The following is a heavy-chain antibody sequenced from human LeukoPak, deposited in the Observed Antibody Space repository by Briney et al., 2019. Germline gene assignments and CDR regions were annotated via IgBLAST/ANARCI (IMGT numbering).Heavy chain of an antibody. CDR3: ARVRWSNYYGSGNFDY. CDR2: FYYSAST. V-gene: IGHV4-30-4*08. J-gene: IGHJ4*02. D-gene: IGHD3-10*01. CDR1: GGSISSYYYS. Sequence: SQTLSLTCAVSGGSISSYYYSWSWIPPPQGKGLEWNGYFYYSASTYYNPSLKCRVTISVHTSKNQLSLKLSSVTAADTAVYYCARVRWSNYYGSGNFDYWGQGTLVTVSS.